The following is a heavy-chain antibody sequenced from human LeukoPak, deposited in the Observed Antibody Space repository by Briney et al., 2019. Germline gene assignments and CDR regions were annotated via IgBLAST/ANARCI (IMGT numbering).Heavy chain of an antibody. D-gene: IGHD6-13*01. CDR3: ARAGLRGAAAGSTH. J-gene: IGHJ4*02. V-gene: IGHV3-21*01. CDR1: GFTFSSYS. Sequence: AGGSLRLSCAASGFTFSSYSMNWVRQAPGKGLEWVSSISSSSSYIYYADSVKGRFTISRDNAKNSLYLQMNSLRAEDTAVYYCARAGLRGAAAGSTHWGQGTLVTVSS. CDR2: ISSSSSYI.